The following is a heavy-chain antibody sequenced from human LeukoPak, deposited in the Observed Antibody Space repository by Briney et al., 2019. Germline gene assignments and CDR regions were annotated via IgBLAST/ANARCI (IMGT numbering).Heavy chain of an antibody. CDR2: ISSDGRYQ. V-gene: IGHV3-30*18. J-gene: IGHJ4*02. CDR1: GFSFSIYG. Sequence: GGSLRLSCAASGFSFSIYGMHWVRQASGKGLEWVAVISSDGRYQYYADSVKGRFTLSRDNSMDSLDLQMNSLRIEDTAVYYCANGGLTTIDYWGQGTLVTVSS. D-gene: IGHD2-21*02. CDR3: ANGGLTTIDY.